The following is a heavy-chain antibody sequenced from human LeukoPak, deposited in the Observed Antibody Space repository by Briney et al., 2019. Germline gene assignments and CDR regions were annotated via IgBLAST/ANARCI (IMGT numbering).Heavy chain of an antibody. CDR3: AKLPNLSWGSPDY. CDR1: GFTFSSYG. J-gene: IGHJ4*02. D-gene: IGHD3-16*01. Sequence: PGGSLRLSCAVSGFTFSSYGMHWVRQAPGKGLEWVSAISGSGGSTYYADSVKGRFTISRDNSKNTLYLQMNSLRAEDTAVYYCAKLPNLSWGSPDYWGQGTLVTVSS. V-gene: IGHV3-23*01. CDR2: ISGSGGST.